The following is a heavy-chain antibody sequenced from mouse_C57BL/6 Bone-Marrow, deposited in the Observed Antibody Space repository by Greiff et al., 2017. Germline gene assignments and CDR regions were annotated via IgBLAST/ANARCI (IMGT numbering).Heavy chain of an antibody. Sequence: VQLQQSGAELVRPGASVTLSCKASGYTFTDYEMHWVKQTPVHGLEWIGAIDPATGGTAYNQKFKGKAILTADKSSSTAYMELRSLTSEDSAVYYGTDYYGSSYDYYAMDYWGQGTSVTVSS. J-gene: IGHJ4*01. V-gene: IGHV1-15*01. CDR1: GYTFTDYE. D-gene: IGHD1-1*01. CDR3: TDYYGSSYDYYAMDY. CDR2: IDPATGGT.